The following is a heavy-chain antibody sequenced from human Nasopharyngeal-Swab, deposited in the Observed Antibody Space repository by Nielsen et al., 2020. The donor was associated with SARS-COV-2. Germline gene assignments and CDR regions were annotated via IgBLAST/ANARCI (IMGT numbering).Heavy chain of an antibody. V-gene: IGHV4-61*01. Sequence: SETLSLTCTVSGGSVSSGSYYWSWIRQPPGKGLEWIGYIYYSGSTNYNPSLKSRVTISVDTSKNQFSLKLSSVTAADTAVYYCARLYCSGGSCYHDYWGQGTLVTVSS. CDR1: GGSVSSGSYY. CDR3: ARLYCSGGSCYHDY. J-gene: IGHJ4*02. D-gene: IGHD2-15*01. CDR2: IYYSGST.